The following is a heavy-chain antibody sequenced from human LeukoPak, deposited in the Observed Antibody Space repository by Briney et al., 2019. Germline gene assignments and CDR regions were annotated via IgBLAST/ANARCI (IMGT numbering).Heavy chain of an antibody. Sequence: PGGSLRLSCAASGFTFSTYNMNWVRQAPGKGLEWVSSIGSTSSYIYYTDSVKGRFTISRDNAKNSLYLQMNSLRAEDTAVYYCARDRHYYDSSGFCWGQGTLVTVSS. J-gene: IGHJ4*02. CDR1: GFTFSTYN. CDR2: IGSTSSYI. V-gene: IGHV3-21*01. D-gene: IGHD3-22*01. CDR3: ARDRHYYDSSGFC.